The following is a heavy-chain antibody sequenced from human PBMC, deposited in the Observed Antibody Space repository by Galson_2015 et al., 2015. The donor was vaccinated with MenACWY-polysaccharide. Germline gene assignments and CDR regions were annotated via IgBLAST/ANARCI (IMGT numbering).Heavy chain of an antibody. CDR2: IQYDGGTI. V-gene: IGHV3-33*01. J-gene: IGHJ3*02. CDR3: AREASRSVVHAFDT. Sequence: SLKLSCAASGYRFSNSGMHWVRQAPGHGLEWVAVIQYDGGTIVYADYVQGRVTISRDTSATTLYLEMNSLGAEDTAVYYCAREASRSVVHAFDTWGQGTMVTVSA. CDR1: GYRFSNSG. D-gene: IGHD6-13*01.